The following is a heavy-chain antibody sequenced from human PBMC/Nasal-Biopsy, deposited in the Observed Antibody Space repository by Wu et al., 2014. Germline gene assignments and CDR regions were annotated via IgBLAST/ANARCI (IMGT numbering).Heavy chain of an antibody. D-gene: IGHD4-23*01. J-gene: IGHJ5*02. CDR1: GFSLNTRGFC. V-gene: IGHV2-70*12. CDR2: IDWDTDE. CDR3: ARRVWAPPTTMDGIGWFDP. Sequence: LVKPTQTLTLTCSFSGFSLNTRGFCLHWIRQPPGKALEWLALIDWDTDEYYTASLKSRLNISKDTSKDQVVLSLTNVDPADTATYYCARRVWAPPTTMDGIGWFDPWGQGIFVTVSP.